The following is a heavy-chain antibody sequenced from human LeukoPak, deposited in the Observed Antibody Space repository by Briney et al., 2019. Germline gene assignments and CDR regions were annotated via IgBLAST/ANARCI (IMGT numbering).Heavy chain of an antibody. J-gene: IGHJ4*02. D-gene: IGHD1-1*01. Sequence: GGSLRLSCAASGFTFSSYAMGWVRQAPGKGLEWVSAISGSGCSTYYADSVKGRFTISRDNSKNTLYLQMNSLRAEDTAVYYCAKATGTFYYFDYWGQGTLVTVSS. V-gene: IGHV3-23*01. CDR2: ISGSGCST. CDR1: GFTFSSYA. CDR3: AKATGTFYYFDY.